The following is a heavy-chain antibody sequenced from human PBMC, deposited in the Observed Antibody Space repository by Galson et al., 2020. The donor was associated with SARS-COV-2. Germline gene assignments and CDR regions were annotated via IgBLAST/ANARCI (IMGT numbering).Heavy chain of an antibody. V-gene: IGHV4-39*07. J-gene: IGHJ5*02. D-gene: IGHD3-10*01. CDR1: GDSISHPSSY. Sequence: ASETLSLTCAVSGDSISHPSSYWGWIRQPPGKGLEWIGTISYTGKTYYNTSLKSRLTISVDTSKNQFSLRLTSATAADTAVYYCARDYYGLGKWGNYFDRWGRGILVTVFS. CDR2: ISYTGKT. CDR3: ARDYYGLGKWGNYFDR.